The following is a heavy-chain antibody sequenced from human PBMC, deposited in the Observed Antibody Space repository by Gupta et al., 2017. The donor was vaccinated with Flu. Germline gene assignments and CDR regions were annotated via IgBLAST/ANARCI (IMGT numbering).Heavy chain of an antibody. J-gene: IGHJ6*02. CDR2: INHSGST. CDR3: ARGRRGMDV. V-gene: IGHV4-34*01. Sequence: QVQLQQWGAGLLKPSETLSLTCAGYGGSFSGYYWTWIRQPPGKGLEWIGEINHSGSTNYNPSLESRVTISLDTYKNQFSLKLSSVTAADTAVYYCARGRRGMDVWGQGTTVTVSS. CDR1: GGSFSGYY.